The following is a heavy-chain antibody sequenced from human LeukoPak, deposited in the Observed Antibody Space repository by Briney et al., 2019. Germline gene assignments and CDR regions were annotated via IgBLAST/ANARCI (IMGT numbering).Heavy chain of an antibody. CDR1: GYTFTGYY. Sequence: GASVKVSCKASGYTFTGYYMHWVRQAPGQGLEWMGRINPNSGDTNYAQKFQGRVTMTRDTSISTAYMDLSRLRSDDTAVYYCAGEVDIVATFGYWGQGTLVTVSS. CDR2: INPNSGDT. J-gene: IGHJ4*02. CDR3: AGEVDIVATFGY. D-gene: IGHD5-12*01. V-gene: IGHV1-2*06.